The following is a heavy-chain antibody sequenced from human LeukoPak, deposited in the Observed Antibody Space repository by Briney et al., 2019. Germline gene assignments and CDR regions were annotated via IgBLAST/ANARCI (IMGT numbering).Heavy chain of an antibody. CDR1: GGSISSYY. CDR2: IYYSGST. CDR3: AGGVYGSGSYLEWGTLNY. V-gene: IGHV4-59*01. Sequence: SETLSLTCTVSGGSISSYYWSWIRQPPGKGLEWIGYIYYSGSTNYNPSLKSRVTISVDTSKNQFSLKLSSVTAADTAVYYCAGGVYGSGSYLEWGTLNYWGQGTLVTVSS. J-gene: IGHJ4*02. D-gene: IGHD3-10*01.